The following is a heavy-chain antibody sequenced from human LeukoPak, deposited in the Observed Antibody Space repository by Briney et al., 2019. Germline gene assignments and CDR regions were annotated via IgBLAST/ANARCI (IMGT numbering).Heavy chain of an antibody. CDR2: IIPIFGTA. V-gene: IGHV1-69*06. J-gene: IGHJ5*02. CDR3: ASRRTNGVCYPT. CDR1: GGTFSSYA. D-gene: IGHD2-8*01. Sequence: SVKVSCKASGGTFSSYAISWVRQAPGQGLEWMGGIIPIFGTANYAQKFQGRVTITADKSTSTAYMELSSLRSEDTAVYYCASRRTNGVCYPTWGQGTLVTVSS.